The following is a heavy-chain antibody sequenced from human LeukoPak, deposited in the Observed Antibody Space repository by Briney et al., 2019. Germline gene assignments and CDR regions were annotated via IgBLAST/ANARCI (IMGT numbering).Heavy chain of an antibody. V-gene: IGHV3-23*05. CDR2: IDLSDKT. J-gene: IGHJ4*02. CDR1: GFTFSSHA. D-gene: IGHD2-2*01. CDR3: ANEVRPNDY. Sequence: PGGSLRLSCSVPGFTFSSHAMTWVRQAPGRGLEWVSSIDLSDKTYYADSVKGRFTISRDNSRNTLFLQMDSLRAEDSAIYYCANEVRPNDYWGQETLVTVSS.